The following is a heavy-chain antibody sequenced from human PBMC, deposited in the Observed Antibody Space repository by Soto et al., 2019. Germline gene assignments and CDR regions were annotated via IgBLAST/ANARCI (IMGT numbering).Heavy chain of an antibody. V-gene: IGHV3-23*01. CDR2: ISGSGGST. D-gene: IGHD3-3*01. Sequence: GGSLRLSCAASGFTFSSYAMSWVRQAPGKGLEWVSAISGSGGSTYYADSVKGRFTISRDNSKNTLYLQMNSLRAEDTAVYYCAKDYYDFWSGYQSLDAFDIWGQGTMVTVSS. CDR1: GFTFSSYA. J-gene: IGHJ3*02. CDR3: AKDYYDFWSGYQSLDAFDI.